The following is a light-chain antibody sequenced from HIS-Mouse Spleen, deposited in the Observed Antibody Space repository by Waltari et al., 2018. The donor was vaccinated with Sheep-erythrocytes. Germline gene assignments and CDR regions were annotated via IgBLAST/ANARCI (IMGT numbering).Light chain of an antibody. Sequence: SYELTQPPSVSVSPGQTARITCSGDSLPKKYAYWYQQKSGQAPVLVIDEDSKRTSGIPERFSGSTSGTMATLTISGAQVEDEADYYCYSTDSSGNHWVFGGGTKLTVL. CDR1: SLPKKY. J-gene: IGLJ3*02. V-gene: IGLV3-10*01. CDR3: YSTDSSGNHWV. CDR2: EDS.